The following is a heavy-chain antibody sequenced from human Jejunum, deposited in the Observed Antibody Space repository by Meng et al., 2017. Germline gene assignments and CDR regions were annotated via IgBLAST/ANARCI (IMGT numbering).Heavy chain of an antibody. D-gene: IGHD5-24*01. CDR1: GFTFSAYS. V-gene: IGHV3-23*01. J-gene: IGHJ4*02. CDR3: AKDREPDGLWPIDY. Sequence: GESLKISCATSGFTFSAYSMSWVRQAPGKGLEWVASMTQSTTNTYYAESVKGRFTISRDNSKKTLYLQMNSLRAEDTAMYYCAKDREPDGLWPIDYWGQGTLVTVSS. CDR2: MTQSTTNT.